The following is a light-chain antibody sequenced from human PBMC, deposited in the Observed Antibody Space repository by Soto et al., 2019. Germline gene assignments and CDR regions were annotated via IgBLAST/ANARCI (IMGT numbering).Light chain of an antibody. Sequence: DIQMTQSPSSLSASVGDRVTITCRASQTISNYLNWYQQKPGKAPKLLIYAAYSLQSGVQSRFSGSGSGTDFTLTIRSLQPEDFATYYCQQSYSTPRTFGQGTKVDIK. V-gene: IGKV1-39*01. J-gene: IGKJ1*01. CDR2: AAY. CDR3: QQSYSTPRT. CDR1: QTISNY.